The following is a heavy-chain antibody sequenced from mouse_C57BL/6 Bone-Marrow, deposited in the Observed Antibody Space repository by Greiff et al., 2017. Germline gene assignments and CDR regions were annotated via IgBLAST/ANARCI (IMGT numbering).Heavy chain of an antibody. J-gene: IGHJ2*01. Sequence: VQLQQPGAELVMPGASVKLSCKASGYTFTSYWMHWVKQRPGQGLEWIGEVDPSDSYTNYNQKFKGKSTLTVDKSSSTAYMQLSSLTSEVSAVYYCAPGYFGYWGQGTTLTVSS. V-gene: IGHV1-69*01. CDR3: APGYFGY. CDR1: GYTFTSYW. CDR2: VDPSDSYT.